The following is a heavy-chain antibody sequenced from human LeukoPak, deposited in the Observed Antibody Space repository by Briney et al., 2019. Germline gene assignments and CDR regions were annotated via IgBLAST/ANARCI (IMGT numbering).Heavy chain of an antibody. D-gene: IGHD6-19*01. CDR2: IYYSGST. CDR3: ARGGGSDKDAFDI. Sequence: SETLSLTCTVSGGSISSYYWGWIRQPPGKGLEWIGYIYYSGSTNYNPSLKSRVTISVDTSKNQFSLKLSSVTAADTAVYYCARGGGSDKDAFDIWGQGTMVTVSS. CDR1: GGSISSYY. J-gene: IGHJ3*02. V-gene: IGHV4-59*01.